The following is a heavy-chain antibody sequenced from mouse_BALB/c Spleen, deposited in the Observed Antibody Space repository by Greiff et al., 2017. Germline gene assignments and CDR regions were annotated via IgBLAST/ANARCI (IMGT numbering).Heavy chain of an antibody. J-gene: IGHJ2*01. D-gene: IGHD2-10*02. V-gene: IGHV5-12-1*01. Sequence: EVKLMESGGGLVKPGGSLKLSCAASGFAFSSYDMSWVRQTPEKRLEWVAYISSGGGSTYYPDTVKGRFTISRDNAKNTLYLQMSSLKSEDTAMYYCARHPSSYGNFYFDYWGQGTTLTVSS. CDR3: ARHPSSYGNFYFDY. CDR2: ISSGGGST. CDR1: GFAFSSYD.